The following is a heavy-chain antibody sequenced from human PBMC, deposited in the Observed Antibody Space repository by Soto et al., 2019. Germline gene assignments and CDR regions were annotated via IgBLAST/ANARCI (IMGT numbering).Heavy chain of an antibody. CDR3: ASHRGRSQLTVDY. Sequence: QVQLQESGPGLVKPSETLSLTCTVSGGSISSYYWSWIRQPPGKGLEWIGYIYYSGSTNYNPSLKSRVTISVDTSKNQFSLKLSSVTAGDTAVYYCASHRGRSQLTVDYWGQGTLVTVSS. V-gene: IGHV4-59*01. CDR2: IYYSGST. CDR1: GGSISSYY. D-gene: IGHD2-15*01. J-gene: IGHJ4*02.